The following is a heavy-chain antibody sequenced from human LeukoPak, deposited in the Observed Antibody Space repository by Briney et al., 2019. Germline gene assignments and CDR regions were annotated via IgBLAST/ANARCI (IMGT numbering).Heavy chain of an antibody. J-gene: IGHJ4*02. CDR1: GYTFTGYY. V-gene: IGHV1-2*02. CDR2: INPNSGGT. D-gene: IGHD3-22*01. CDR3: ARDAYYYDSSGYLGVPY. Sequence: GASVKVSCKASGYTFTGYYMHWVRQAPGQGLEWMGWINPNSGGTNYAQKFQGRVTMTGDTSISAAYMELSRLRSDDTAVYYCARDAYYYDSSGYLGVPYWGQGTLVTVSS.